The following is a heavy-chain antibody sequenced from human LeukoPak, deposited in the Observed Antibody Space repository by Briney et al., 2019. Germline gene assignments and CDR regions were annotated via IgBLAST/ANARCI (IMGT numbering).Heavy chain of an antibody. CDR1: GFTFSSYG. Sequence: PGGSLRLSCAASGFTFSSYGMSWVRQAPGKGLEWVSAISGSGGRTYYADSVKGRFTISRDTSKSTLYLQMNSLRAEDTAVYYCAKAGQWLALFDYWGQGTLVTVSS. V-gene: IGHV3-23*01. CDR3: AKAGQWLALFDY. CDR2: ISGSGGRT. J-gene: IGHJ4*02. D-gene: IGHD6-19*01.